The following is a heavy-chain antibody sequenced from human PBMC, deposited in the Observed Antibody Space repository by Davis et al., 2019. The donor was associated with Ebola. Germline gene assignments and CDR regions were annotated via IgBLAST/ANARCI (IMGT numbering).Heavy chain of an antibody. D-gene: IGHD3-16*01. V-gene: IGHV3-48*04. Sequence: PGGSLRLSCAASGFTFSSDAMSWVRQAPGRGLDWVSSISSSGSTIYYADSVKGRFTISRDNAKNSLYLQMNSLRAEDTAVYYCARVGGGPDYWGQGTLVTVSS. J-gene: IGHJ4*02. CDR1: GFTFSSDA. CDR2: ISSSGSTI. CDR3: ARVGGGPDY.